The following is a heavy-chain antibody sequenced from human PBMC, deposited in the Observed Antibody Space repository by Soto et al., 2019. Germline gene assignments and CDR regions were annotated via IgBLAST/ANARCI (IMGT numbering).Heavy chain of an antibody. Sequence: QVQLVQSGAEVQEPGSSVKVSCKASGGTFRTFAISWVRQAPGQGPEWMGGIIPVFGTPNYAKKFQGRVTITADESTSTAYMELSSLRSEDTAVYYCARGGSTMVRGPLVYGLDVWGQGTTVTVSS. CDR2: IIPVFGTP. CDR3: ARGGSTMVRGPLVYGLDV. CDR1: GGTFRTFA. J-gene: IGHJ6*02. V-gene: IGHV1-69*01. D-gene: IGHD3-10*01.